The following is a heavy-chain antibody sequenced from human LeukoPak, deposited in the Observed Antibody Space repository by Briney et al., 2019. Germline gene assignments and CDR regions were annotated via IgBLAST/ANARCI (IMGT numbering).Heavy chain of an antibody. CDR3: ATSATNYGGLFDS. CDR2: INPSGAST. CDR1: GDTFNNYY. V-gene: IGHV1-46*02. D-gene: IGHD4-23*01. J-gene: IGHJ4*02. Sequence: ASVKVSCKASGDTFNNYYVNWVRQAPGQGLEWMGIINPSGASTNYAQGFQDRLTMTRDTSTTTVYMELSSLRSEDTAVYYCATSATNYGGLFDSWGQGTLVTDSS.